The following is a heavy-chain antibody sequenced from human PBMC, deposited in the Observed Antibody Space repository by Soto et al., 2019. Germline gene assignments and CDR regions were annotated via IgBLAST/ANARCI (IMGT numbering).Heavy chain of an antibody. D-gene: IGHD3-3*01. CDR2: IYYSGST. Sequence: SETLSLTCPFSGFSISSGDYYLSWIRQPPGKGLEWIGYIYYSGSTYYNPFLKSRVTISVDTSKSQFSLKLSSVTAADTAVYYCARDNILGILYGGMDVWGQGTTVTVSS. V-gene: IGHV4-30-4*01. CDR3: ARDNILGILYGGMDV. CDR1: GFSISSGDYY. J-gene: IGHJ6*02.